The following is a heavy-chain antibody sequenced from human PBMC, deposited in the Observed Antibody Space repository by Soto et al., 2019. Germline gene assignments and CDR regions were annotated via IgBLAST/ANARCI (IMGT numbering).Heavy chain of an antibody. J-gene: IGHJ3*02. CDR2: IHYSGSA. CDR1: GGSISSGGYF. D-gene: IGHD2-2*01. Sequence: QVQLQESGPGLLKPSQTLSLTCTVSGGSISSGGYFWNWIRHHPGKGLEWIGYIHYSGSAYYNPFLKTRVTISRYTSKNQFSLKVNSVTDADTAIYYCARDTPNGRRGSAIAIWGPGTAVTVSS. V-gene: IGHV4-31*03. CDR3: ARDTPNGRRGSAIAI.